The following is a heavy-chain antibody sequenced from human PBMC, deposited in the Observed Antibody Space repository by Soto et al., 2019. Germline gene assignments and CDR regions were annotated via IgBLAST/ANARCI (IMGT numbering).Heavy chain of an antibody. D-gene: IGHD1-1*01. CDR1: GGSVSSGSYY. J-gene: IGHJ5*02. Sequence: QVQLRESGPGLVKPSETLSLTCTVSGGSVSSGSYYWSWIRQPPGKGLEWIAYISYSGSTNYNPSLKSRVTISVDTSKNQFSLKLSSVTAADTAVYYCARDLSAGTTWGGWFDPWGQGTLVTVSS. V-gene: IGHV4-61*01. CDR3: ARDLSAGTTWGGWFDP. CDR2: ISYSGST.